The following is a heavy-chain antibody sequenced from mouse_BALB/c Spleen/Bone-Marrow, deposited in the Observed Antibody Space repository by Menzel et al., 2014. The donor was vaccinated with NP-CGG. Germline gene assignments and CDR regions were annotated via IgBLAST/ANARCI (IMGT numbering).Heavy chain of an antibody. CDR1: GYSFTDYN. CDR2: IDPSYGGT. J-gene: IGHJ3*01. V-gene: IGHV1-39*01. Sequence: EVQGVESGPELEKPGASVKMSCKASGYSFTDYNMNWVKQSNGKSLEWIGNIDPSYGGTTYNQKFKGKATLTIDKSSSTVYMQLKSLTSEDSAVYYCARGHGGYRAWFAYWGQGTLVTVSA. D-gene: IGHD1-1*02. CDR3: ARGHGGYRAWFAY.